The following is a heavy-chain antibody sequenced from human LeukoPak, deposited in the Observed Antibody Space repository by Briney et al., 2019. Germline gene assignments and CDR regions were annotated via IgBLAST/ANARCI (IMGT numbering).Heavy chain of an antibody. V-gene: IGHV3-23*01. CDR1: GFTFRWYV. CDR3: AKPLNIVVVVAALDY. D-gene: IGHD2-15*01. J-gene: IGHJ4*02. Sequence: GGSLRLSCAASGFTFRWYVMSWVRQAPGKGLEWVSAISGSGGSTYYADSVKGRFTISRDNSKNTLYLQMNSLRAEDTAVYYCAKPLNIVVVVAALDYWGQGTLVTVSS. CDR2: ISGSGGST.